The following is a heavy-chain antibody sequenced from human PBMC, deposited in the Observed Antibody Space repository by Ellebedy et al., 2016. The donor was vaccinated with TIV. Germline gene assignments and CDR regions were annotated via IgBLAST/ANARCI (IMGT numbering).Heavy chain of an antibody. D-gene: IGHD5/OR15-5a*01. CDR2: IFYSGST. J-gene: IGHJ6*02. V-gene: IGHV4-38-2*02. CDR3: ARTDLRYGMDV. CDR1: GYSIRSGYY. Sequence: SETLSLTXSVSGYSIRSGYYWGWIRQPPGKGLDWIGNIFYSGSTYYNPSLRSRVTLSLDTSKNQFSLRLSSVTAADTAVYYCARTDLRYGMDVWGQGTTVTVSS.